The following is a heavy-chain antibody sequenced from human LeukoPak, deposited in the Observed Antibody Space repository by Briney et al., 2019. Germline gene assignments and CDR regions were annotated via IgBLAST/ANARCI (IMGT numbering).Heavy chain of an antibody. J-gene: IGHJ6*02. V-gene: IGHV1-69*13. CDR3: AHPAWSRTYYYGMDV. D-gene: IGHD1-7*01. CDR1: GGTFSSYA. Sequence: SVKVSCEASGGTFSSYAISWVRQAPGQGLEWMGGIIPIFGTANYAQKFQGRVTITADESTSTAYMELSSLRSEDTAVYYCAHPAWSRTYYYGMDVWGQGTTVTVSS. CDR2: IIPIFGTA.